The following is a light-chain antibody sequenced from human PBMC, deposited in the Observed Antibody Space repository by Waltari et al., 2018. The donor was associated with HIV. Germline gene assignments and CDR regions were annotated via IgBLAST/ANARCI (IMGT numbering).Light chain of an antibody. J-gene: IGLJ2*01. CDR2: YDS. CDR3: EVWDETRNRVV. Sequence: YVLTQPPSVSVAQGKTATITCEGDRICPKSGHWYQQKSGQAPQLIIYYDSDRPSGIPERFSGSNSGSAATLTISRVEDGDEADYYCEVWDETRNRVVFGGGTKLFAL. V-gene: IGLV3-21*04. CDR1: RICPKS.